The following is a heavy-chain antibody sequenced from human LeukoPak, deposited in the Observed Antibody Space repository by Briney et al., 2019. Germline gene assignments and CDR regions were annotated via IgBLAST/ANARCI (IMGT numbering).Heavy chain of an antibody. CDR2: IYYSGST. V-gene: IGHV4-59*01. CDR3: ARWLQLRPDAFDI. J-gene: IGHJ3*02. D-gene: IGHD5-24*01. Sequence: PSETLSLTCTVSGGSISSYYWSWIRRPPGKGLEWVGYIYYSGSTNYNPSLKSRVTISVDTSTNQFSLKLSSVTAADTAVYYCARWLQLRPDAFDIWGQGTMVTVSS. CDR1: GGSISSYY.